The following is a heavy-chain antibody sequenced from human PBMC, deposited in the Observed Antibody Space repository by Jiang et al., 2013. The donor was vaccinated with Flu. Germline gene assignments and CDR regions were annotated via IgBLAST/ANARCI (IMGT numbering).Heavy chain of an antibody. V-gene: IGHV4-31*03. D-gene: IGHD5-12*01. CDR1: GGSISGGTYY. J-gene: IGHJ4*02. CDR2: IYHSGST. CDR3: ARGRSESGYETFDY. Sequence: GSGLVKPSQTLSLTCTVSGGSISGGTYYWSWIRQHPGKGLEWIGYIYHSGSTYYNPSLKSRVTISVDTSKNQFSLKLSSVTAADTAVYYCARGRSESGYETFDYWGQGPWSPSPQ.